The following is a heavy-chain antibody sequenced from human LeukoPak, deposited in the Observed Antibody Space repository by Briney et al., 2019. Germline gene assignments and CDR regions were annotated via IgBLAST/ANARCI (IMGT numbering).Heavy chain of an antibody. CDR2: IYYSEST. D-gene: IGHD3-3*01. CDR3: ARVDFWSGYYVDY. V-gene: IGHV4-59*01. J-gene: IGHJ4*02. CDR1: GGSISNYY. Sequence: SETLSLTCTVSGGSISNYYWSWIRQPPGKGLEWIGYIYYSESTNYNPSLKSRVTISVDTSKNQFSLKLSSVTAADTAVYYCARVDFWSGYYVDYWGQGTLVTVSS.